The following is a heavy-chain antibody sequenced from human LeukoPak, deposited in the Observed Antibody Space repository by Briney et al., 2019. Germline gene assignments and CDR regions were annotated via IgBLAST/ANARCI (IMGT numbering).Heavy chain of an antibody. CDR3: AQTYYDILTGHAPVGY. Sequence: GKGLEWIGSIYYSGSTYYNPSLKSRVTISVDTSKNQFSLKLSSVTAADTAVYYCAQTYYDILTGHAPVGYWGQGTLVTVSS. J-gene: IGHJ4*02. V-gene: IGHV4-39*01. CDR2: IYYSGST. D-gene: IGHD3-9*01.